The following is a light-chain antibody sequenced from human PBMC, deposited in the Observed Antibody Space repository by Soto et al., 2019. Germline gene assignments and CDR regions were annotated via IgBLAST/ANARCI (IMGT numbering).Light chain of an antibody. CDR1: QDIANY. CDR3: QKYDSAPRT. V-gene: IGKV1-9*01. J-gene: IGKJ1*01. Sequence: DIQLTQSPSFLSASVGDRVTITCRASQDIANYLAWYQQKPGKAPKFLIYATSTFQSGVPSRFSGSGSGTEFTLTISSLQPEDFATYYCQKYDSAPRTFGQGTKVDIK. CDR2: ATS.